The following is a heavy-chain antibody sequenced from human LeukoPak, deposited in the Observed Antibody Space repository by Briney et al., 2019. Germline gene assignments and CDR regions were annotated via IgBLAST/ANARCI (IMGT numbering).Heavy chain of an antibody. J-gene: IGHJ4*02. Sequence: PSETLSLTCTVSGGSISSYYWSWIRQPPGKGLEWIGYIYYSGSTSYNPSLKTRVTISVDTSKNQFSLKLTSVSAADTAVYYCARGTLYLDYWGQGTLVTVSS. CDR1: GGSISSYY. V-gene: IGHV4-59*01. CDR3: ARGTLYLDY. CDR2: IYYSGST. D-gene: IGHD3/OR15-3a*01.